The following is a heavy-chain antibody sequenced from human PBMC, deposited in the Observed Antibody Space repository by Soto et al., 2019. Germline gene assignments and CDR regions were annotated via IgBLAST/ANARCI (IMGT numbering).Heavy chain of an antibody. V-gene: IGHV4-30-4*01. CDR3: VRDLYYDGSGYGFDY. J-gene: IGHJ4*02. CDR2: IYYSGST. CDR1: GDSISSGDYY. D-gene: IGHD3-22*01. Sequence: SETLSLTCTVSGDSISSGDYYWSWIRQPPGKGLEWIGYIYYSGSTYYNPSLKSRVTMSVDTSKNQFSLNLSSVTAADTAVYYCVRDLYYDGSGYGFDYWGQGTPVTVSS.